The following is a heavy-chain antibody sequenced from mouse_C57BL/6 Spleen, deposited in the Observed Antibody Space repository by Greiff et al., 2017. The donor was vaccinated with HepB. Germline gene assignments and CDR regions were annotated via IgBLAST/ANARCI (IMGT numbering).Heavy chain of an antibody. CDR1: GFTFSSYG. Sequence: DVKLVESGGDLVKPGGSLKLSCAASGFTFSSYGMSWVRQTPDKRLEWVATISSGGSYTYYPDSVKGRFTISRDNAKNTLYLQMSSLKSEDTAMYYCARQGSSLLYAMDYWGQGTSVTVSS. CDR3: ARQGSSLLYAMDY. CDR2: ISSGGSYT. V-gene: IGHV5-6*02. J-gene: IGHJ4*01. D-gene: IGHD1-1*01.